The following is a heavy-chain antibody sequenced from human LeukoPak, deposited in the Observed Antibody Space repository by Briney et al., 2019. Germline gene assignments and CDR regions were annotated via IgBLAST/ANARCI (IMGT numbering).Heavy chain of an antibody. CDR2: ISAYNGNT. CDR3: ARALYYYGSGESFDP. V-gene: IGHV1-18*01. D-gene: IGHD3-10*01. CDR1: GYTFTSYG. Sequence: ASVKVSCKASGYTFTSYGISWVRQAPGQGLEWMGWISAYNGNTNYAQKLQGRVTMTTDTSTSTAYMELSRLRSDDTVVYYCARALYYYGSGESFDPWGQGTLVTVSS. J-gene: IGHJ5*02.